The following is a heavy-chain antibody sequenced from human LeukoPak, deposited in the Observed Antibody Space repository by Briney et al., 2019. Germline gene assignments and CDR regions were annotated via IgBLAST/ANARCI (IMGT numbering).Heavy chain of an antibody. CDR1: GFTFSSYW. D-gene: IGHD1-26*01. Sequence: GGSLRLSCAASGFTFSSYWMSWVRQARGKGLEWVANIKQDGSEKYYVDSVKGRFTISRDNAKNSLYLQMNSLRAEDTAVYYCATSGSYAPFDYWGQGTLVTVSS. V-gene: IGHV3-7*02. CDR3: ATSGSYAPFDY. CDR2: IKQDGSEK. J-gene: IGHJ4*02.